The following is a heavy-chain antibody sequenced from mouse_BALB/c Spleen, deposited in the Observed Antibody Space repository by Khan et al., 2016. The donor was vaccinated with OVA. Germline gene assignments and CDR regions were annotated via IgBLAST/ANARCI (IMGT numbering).Heavy chain of an antibody. CDR3: ARVHGVDFDY. Sequence: EVQLQESGPGLVKPSQSLSLTCTVTGYSITSDYAWNWIRQFPGNKLEWLGYISYSGNTKYNPSLKSRISVTRDTSKNQFFLQLNSVTTEDTATYYCARVHGVDFDYWGQGTTLTVSS. D-gene: IGHD1-1*02. CDR1: GYSITSDYA. CDR2: ISYSGNT. V-gene: IGHV3-2*02. J-gene: IGHJ2*01.